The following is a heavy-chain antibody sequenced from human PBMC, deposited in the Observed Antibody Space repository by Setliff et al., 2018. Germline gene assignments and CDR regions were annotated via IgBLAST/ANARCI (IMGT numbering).Heavy chain of an antibody. CDR1: GFTYKNDW. CDR3: ARDNTLFGVVITGSWCDP. D-gene: IGHD3-3*01. Sequence: GASLRLSCGASGFTYKNDWVSWVRQAPGKGLEWLASINPDGGEKYYVDSVKGRFTISRDNAKNSLSLQMNSLRVEDTAVYYCARDNTLFGVVITGSWCDPWGQGTLVTVSS. CDR2: INPDGGEK. V-gene: IGHV3-7*01. J-gene: IGHJ5*02.